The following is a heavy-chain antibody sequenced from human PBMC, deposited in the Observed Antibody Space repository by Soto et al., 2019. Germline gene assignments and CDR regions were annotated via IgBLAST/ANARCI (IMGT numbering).Heavy chain of an antibody. Sequence: SETLSLTCTVSSGSFSTYYWSWIRQPAGKGLEWIGRIYSTGSTLYNPSLKSRITMSVDTSKNQFSLKLSSVTAADTAVYYCAGGAAAGYFDHWGQGTLVTVSS. CDR1: SGSFSTYY. V-gene: IGHV4-4*07. J-gene: IGHJ4*02. CDR2: IYSTGST. CDR3: AGGAAAGYFDH. D-gene: IGHD6-13*01.